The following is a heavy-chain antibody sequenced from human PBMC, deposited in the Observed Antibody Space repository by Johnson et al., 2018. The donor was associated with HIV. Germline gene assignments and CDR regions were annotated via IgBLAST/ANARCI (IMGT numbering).Heavy chain of an antibody. Sequence: VESGGGVVQPGRSLRLSCAASGFTFSSYGMHWVRQAPGKGLEWVAVIWYDGSNKYYTDSVKGRFTISSDNSKNTLYLQMNSLRAEDTAVYYCAKGGLWFGEYHAFDIWGQGTMVTVSS. J-gene: IGHJ3*02. CDR1: GFTFSSYG. V-gene: IGHV3-33*06. CDR3: AKGGLWFGEYHAFDI. CDR2: IWYDGSNK. D-gene: IGHD3-10*01.